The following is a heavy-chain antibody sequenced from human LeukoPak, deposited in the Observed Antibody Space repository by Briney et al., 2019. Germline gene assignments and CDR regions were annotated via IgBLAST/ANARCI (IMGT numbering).Heavy chain of an antibody. CDR2: IKSKNVGGTT. CDR1: GFTFSTAW. CDR3: ITEYYGSAMY. D-gene: IGHD3-10*01. V-gene: IGHV3-15*01. J-gene: IGHJ4*02. Sequence: PGGCLRISCAASGFTFSTAWMSWVRQAPGKGLEWVGRIKSKNVGGTTEFTAPVKGRFTISRDDSKNTVYLQMNSLRTEDTAVYYCITEYYGSAMYWGQGALVTVSS.